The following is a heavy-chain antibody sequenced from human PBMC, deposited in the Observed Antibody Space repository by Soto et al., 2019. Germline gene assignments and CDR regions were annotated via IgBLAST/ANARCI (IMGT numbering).Heavy chain of an antibody. Sequence: PGGSLRLSCRASGFTFGEFAMSWFRQAPGKGLEWVGLIRSEDYGGTTEYAASVNGRFTLSRDDSKSVAYLQVNSVKTEDTALFFCARAPRGRGTGYHFDYWGQGTLVTVSS. J-gene: IGHJ4*02. CDR1: GFTFGEFA. CDR3: ARAPRGRGTGYHFDY. V-gene: IGHV3-49*03. D-gene: IGHD5-12*01. CDR2: IRSEDYGGTT.